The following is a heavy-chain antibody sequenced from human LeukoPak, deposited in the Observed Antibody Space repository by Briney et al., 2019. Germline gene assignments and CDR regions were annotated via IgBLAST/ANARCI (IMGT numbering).Heavy chain of an antibody. CDR2: INSDGSST. CDR1: GFTLNNYW. D-gene: IGHD5-12*01. Sequence: GGSLRLSCAASGFTLNNYWMHWVRQVPGKGLVWVSRINSDGSSTSYADSVKGRFTISRDNAKNTMYLQMNSLRAEDTAVYYCAKERGYSGYADAFDIWGQGTMVTVSS. V-gene: IGHV3-74*01. J-gene: IGHJ3*02. CDR3: AKERGYSGYADAFDI.